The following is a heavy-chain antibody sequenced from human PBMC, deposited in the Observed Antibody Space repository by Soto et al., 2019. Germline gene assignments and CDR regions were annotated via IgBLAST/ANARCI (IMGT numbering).Heavy chain of an antibody. CDR3: ARDHCSSTNCWDDY. Sequence: PGGSLRLSCAASGFTFSSYWMHWVRQAPGKGLVWVSHINSDGSSTTYADSVKGRFTISRDNAKNTLYLQMNSLRAEDTAVYYCARDHCSSTNCWDDYSGQGTLVTVST. V-gene: IGHV3-74*01. D-gene: IGHD2-2*01. J-gene: IGHJ4*02. CDR1: GFTFSSYW. CDR2: INSDGSST.